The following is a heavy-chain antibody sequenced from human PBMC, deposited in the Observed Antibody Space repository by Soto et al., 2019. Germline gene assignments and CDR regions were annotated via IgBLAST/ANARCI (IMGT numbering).Heavy chain of an antibody. D-gene: IGHD5-18*01. J-gene: IGHJ6*02. V-gene: IGHV1-69*13. CDR3: ASGAVYSYGLGGYYYYGMDV. Sequence: GASVKVSCKASGGTFSSYAISWVRQAPGQGLEWMGGIIPIFGTANYAQKFQGRVTITADESTSTAYMELSSLRSEDTAVYYCASGAVYSYGLGGYYYYGMDVWGQGTTVTVSS. CDR1: GGTFSSYA. CDR2: IIPIFGTA.